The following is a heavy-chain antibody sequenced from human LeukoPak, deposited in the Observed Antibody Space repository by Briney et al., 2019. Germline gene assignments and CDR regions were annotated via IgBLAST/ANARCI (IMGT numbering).Heavy chain of an antibody. CDR2: IIISSSNI. CDR3: AKEIRPYDC. CDR1: GFTFSTYS. D-gene: IGHD4-17*01. V-gene: IGHV3-21*01. Sequence: AGTLRLSGAASGFTFSTYSFNWVGQAPGKGLEGVSSIIISSSNIYYADSVKGRFTISRDNAKTPLYLQMTTLRAKDTAVYYCAKEIRPYDCWGQGTLVTVSS. J-gene: IGHJ4*02.